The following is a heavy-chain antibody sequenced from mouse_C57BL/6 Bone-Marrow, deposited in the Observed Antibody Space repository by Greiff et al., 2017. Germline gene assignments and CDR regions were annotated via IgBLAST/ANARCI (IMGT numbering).Heavy chain of an antibody. Sequence: DVMLVESGGGLVQPGGSMKLSCAASGFTFSDAWMDWVRQSPEKGLEWVAEIRNKANNHATYYAESVKGRFTISRDDSKSSVYLQMNSLRAEDTGIYYCTRFYDYDGGDYAMDYWGQGTSVTVSS. V-gene: IGHV6-6*01. CDR1: GFTFSDAW. D-gene: IGHD2-4*01. CDR3: TRFYDYDGGDYAMDY. J-gene: IGHJ4*01. CDR2: IRNKANNHAT.